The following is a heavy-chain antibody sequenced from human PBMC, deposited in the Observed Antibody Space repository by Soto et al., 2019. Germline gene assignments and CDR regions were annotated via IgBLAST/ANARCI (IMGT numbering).Heavy chain of an antibody. CDR1: GFTFSSYA. CDR3: ASRTVYYHILTGFLP. CDR2: ISGSGGAT. V-gene: IGHV3-23*01. J-gene: IGHJ4*02. Sequence: GGSLRLSCAASGFTFSSYAMSWVRQAPGRGLEWVSGISGSGGATDYADSVRGRFTISRDNSKNTRFLQMNSLRAEDTAVYYCASRTVYYHILTGFLPWGQGTLVTVSS. D-gene: IGHD3-9*01.